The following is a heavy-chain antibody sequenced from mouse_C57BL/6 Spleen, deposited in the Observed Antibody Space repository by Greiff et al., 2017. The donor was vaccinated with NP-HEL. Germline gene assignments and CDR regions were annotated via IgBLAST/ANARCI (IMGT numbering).Heavy chain of an antibody. D-gene: IGHD3-2*02. CDR1: GYTFTSYW. CDR2: IHPNSGST. V-gene: IGHV1-64*01. J-gene: IGHJ4*01. Sequence: QVQLQQPGAELVKPGASVKLSCKASGYTFTSYWMHWVKQRPGQGLEWIGMIHPNSGSTNYNEKFKSKATLTVDKSSSTAYMQLSSLTSEDSAAYYCATAQATRGYYAMDYWGQGTSVTVSS. CDR3: ATAQATRGYYAMDY.